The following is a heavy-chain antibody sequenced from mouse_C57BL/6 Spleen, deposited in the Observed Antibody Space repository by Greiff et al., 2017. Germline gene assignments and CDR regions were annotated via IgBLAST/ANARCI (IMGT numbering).Heavy chain of an antibody. V-gene: IGHV1-69*01. CDR3: ASGGYSNYDY. CDR1: GYTFTSYW. D-gene: IGHD2-5*01. J-gene: IGHJ2*01. CDR2: IDPSDSYT. Sequence: QVQLQQPGAELVMPGASVKLSCKASGYTFTSYWMHWVKQRPGQGLEWIGEIDPSDSYTNYNQKFKGKSTLTVDKSSSPAYMQLSSLTSEDSAVYNCASGGYSNYDYWGQGTTLTVSS.